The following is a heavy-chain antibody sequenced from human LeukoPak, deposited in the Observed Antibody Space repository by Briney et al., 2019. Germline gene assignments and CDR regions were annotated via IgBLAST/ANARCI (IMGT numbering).Heavy chain of an antibody. CDR2: INPNSGGT. CDR3: ARVRLHTGGDAFDI. CDR1: GYTFTGYY. V-gene: IGHV1-2*02. Sequence: ASVKVSCKASGYTFTGYYMHWVRQAPGQGLEWMGWINPNSGGTNYAQKFQGRVTMTRDTSISTAYMELSRLRSDDTAVYYCARVRLHTGGDAFDIWGQGTMVTVSS. D-gene: IGHD2-15*01. J-gene: IGHJ3*02.